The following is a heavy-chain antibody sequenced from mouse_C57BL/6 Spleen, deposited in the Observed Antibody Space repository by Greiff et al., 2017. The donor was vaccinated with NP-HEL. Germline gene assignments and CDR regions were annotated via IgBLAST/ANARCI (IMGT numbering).Heavy chain of an antibody. D-gene: IGHD2-5*01. Sequence: QVQLQQSGAELVRPGSSVKLSCKASGYTFTSYWMHWVKQRPIQGLEWIGNIDPSDSETHYNQKFKDKATLTVDKSSSTAYMQLSSLTSEDSAVYYCAREGAYYSNYLDYWGQGTTLTVSS. CDR1: GYTFTSYW. V-gene: IGHV1-52*01. J-gene: IGHJ2*01. CDR2: IDPSDSET. CDR3: AREGAYYSNYLDY.